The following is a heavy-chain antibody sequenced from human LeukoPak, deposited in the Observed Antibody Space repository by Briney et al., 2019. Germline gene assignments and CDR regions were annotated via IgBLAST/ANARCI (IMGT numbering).Heavy chain of an antibody. Sequence: GGSLRLSCAASGFTFSSYSMNWVRQAPGKGLEWVSSISSSSSYIYYADSVKGRFTISRDNAKNSLYLQMNSLRAEDTAVYYCARVPAYYYDSSGYYPFGYWGQGTLVTVSS. J-gene: IGHJ4*02. V-gene: IGHV3-21*01. CDR2: ISSSSSYI. CDR3: ARVPAYYYDSSGYYPFGY. CDR1: GFTFSSYS. D-gene: IGHD3-22*01.